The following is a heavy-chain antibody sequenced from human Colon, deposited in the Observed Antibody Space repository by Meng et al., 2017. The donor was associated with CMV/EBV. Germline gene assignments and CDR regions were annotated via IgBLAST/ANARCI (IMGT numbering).Heavy chain of an antibody. CDR1: GFTFSSYS. CDR3: ARDRRPYHRGYYYYGMDV. V-gene: IGHV3-21*01. D-gene: IGHD1-14*01. CDR2: ISSSSSYI. J-gene: IGHJ6*02. Sequence: GESLKISCAASGFTFSSYSMNWVRQAPGKGLEWVSSISSSSSYIYYADSVKGRFTISRDNAKNSLYLQMNSLRAEDTAVYYCARDRRPYHRGYYYYGMDVWGQGTTVTVSS.